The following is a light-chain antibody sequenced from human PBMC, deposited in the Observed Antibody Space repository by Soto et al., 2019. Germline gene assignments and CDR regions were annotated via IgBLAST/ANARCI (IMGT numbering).Light chain of an antibody. CDR3: QHRRRWPLT. J-gene: IGKJ4*01. CDR1: ESVANF. V-gene: IGKV3-11*01. CDR2: DVS. Sequence: EVVLTQSPATLSLSPGERATLSCRASESVANFLAWYQQKPGQPPRLLIFDVSNRATGIPARFSGSGSGTDFTLTISSVEAEDFAVYYCQHRRRWPLTFGGGTKLEI.